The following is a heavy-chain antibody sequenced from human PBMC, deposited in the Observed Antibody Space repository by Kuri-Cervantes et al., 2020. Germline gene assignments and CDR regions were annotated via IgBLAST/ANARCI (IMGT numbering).Heavy chain of an antibody. CDR1: GFSLTTVGVG. D-gene: IGHD6-13*01. V-gene: IGHV2-5*02. CDR2: IYWDDDK. Sequence: SGPTLVKPTQTLTLTCTFSGFSLTTVGVGVGWVRQPPGKALEWLALIYWDDDKRYSPSLRSRLSITKDTSKNQVLLTMTNMDPVDTGTYYCAHRGSSWPYYYYYMDVWGEGTTVTVSS. J-gene: IGHJ6*03. CDR3: AHRGSSWPYYYYYMDV.